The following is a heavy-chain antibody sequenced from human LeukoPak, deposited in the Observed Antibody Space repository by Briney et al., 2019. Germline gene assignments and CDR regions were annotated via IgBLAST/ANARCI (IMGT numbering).Heavy chain of an antibody. D-gene: IGHD5-18*01. J-gene: IGHJ4*02. CDR3: GKTTVGYSSGQKPAWPVDY. V-gene: IGHV3-23*01. Sequence: GGSLRFSCEASGFTFGSHAMYWVRQAPGKGLEWVAGIFGSGGSPHYADPVKGRFTISRDNSRNTVYLQINSLRAEDTAVYYCGKTTVGYSSGQKPAWPVDYWGQGTLVTVSS. CDR1: GFTFGSHA. CDR2: IFGSGGSP.